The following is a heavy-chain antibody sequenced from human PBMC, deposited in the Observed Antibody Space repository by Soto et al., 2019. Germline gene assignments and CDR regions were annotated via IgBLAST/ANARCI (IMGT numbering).Heavy chain of an antibody. V-gene: IGHV4-59*01. CDR1: GGSISSYY. CDR2: IYYSGST. J-gene: IGHJ6*02. D-gene: IGHD6-19*01. Sequence: TVSGGSISSYYWSWIRQPPGKGLEWIGYIYYSGSTNYNPSLKSRVTISVDTSKNQFSLKLSSVTAADTAVYYCARAIAVAGYYYYYGMDVWGQGTTVTVSS. CDR3: ARAIAVAGYYYYYGMDV.